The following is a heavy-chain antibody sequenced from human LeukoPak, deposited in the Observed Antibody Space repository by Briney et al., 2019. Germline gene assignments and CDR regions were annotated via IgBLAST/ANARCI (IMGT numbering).Heavy chain of an antibody. CDR1: GYTFTDYY. Sequence: ASVKVPCKVSGYTFTDYYMHWVQQAPGKGLEWMGLVDPEDGETIYAEKFQGRVTITADTSTDTAYMELSSLRSEDTAVYYCATDPLVGATTLGQGTLVTVSS. V-gene: IGHV1-69-2*01. CDR3: ATDPLVGATT. CDR2: VDPEDGET. J-gene: IGHJ5*02. D-gene: IGHD1-26*01.